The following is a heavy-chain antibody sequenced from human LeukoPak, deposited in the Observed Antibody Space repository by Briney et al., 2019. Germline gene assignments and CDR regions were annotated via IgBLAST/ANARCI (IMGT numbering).Heavy chain of an antibody. D-gene: IGHD1-1*01. CDR3: ARVSWNDGGYYYYYYMDV. CDR1: GYTFTSYY. J-gene: IGHJ6*03. V-gene: IGHV1-46*01. Sequence: GASVKVSCKASGYTFTSYYMHWVRQAPGQGLEWMGVINPSGGSTSYAQKFQGRVTMTRDTSISTAYMELSRLRSDDTAVYYCARVSWNDGGYYYYYYMDVWGKGTTVTVSS. CDR2: INPSGGST.